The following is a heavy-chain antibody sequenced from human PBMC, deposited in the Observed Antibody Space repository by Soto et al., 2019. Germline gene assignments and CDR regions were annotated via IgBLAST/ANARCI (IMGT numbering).Heavy chain of an antibody. CDR1: GYTFTSYG. Sequence: QVQLVQSGAEVKKPGASVKVSCKASGYTFTSYGISWVRQAPGQGLEWMGWISAYNGNTNYAQKLQGRVTMTTDTSSSTGYMELRSMRSDVTAMYYRAREHGQGSSFDYWGQGTLATVSS. CDR2: ISAYNGNT. D-gene: IGHD3-10*01. J-gene: IGHJ4*02. CDR3: AREHGQGSSFDY. V-gene: IGHV1-18*01.